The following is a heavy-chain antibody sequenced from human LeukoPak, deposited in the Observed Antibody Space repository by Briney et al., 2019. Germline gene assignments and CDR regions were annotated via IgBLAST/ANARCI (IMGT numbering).Heavy chain of an antibody. J-gene: IGHJ4*02. CDR1: GGTFSSYA. Sequence: SVKVSCKASGGTFSSYAISWVRQAPGQGLVWMGGIIPIFGTANYAQKFQGRVTITADESTSTAYMELSSLRSEDTAVYYCARVRSCSSTSCYLGADYWGQGTLVTVSS. CDR2: IIPIFGTA. CDR3: ARVRSCSSTSCYLGADY. D-gene: IGHD2-2*01. V-gene: IGHV1-69*01.